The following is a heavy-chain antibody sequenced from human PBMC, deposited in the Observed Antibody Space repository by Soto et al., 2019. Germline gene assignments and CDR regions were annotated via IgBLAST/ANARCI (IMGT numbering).Heavy chain of an antibody. D-gene: IGHD5-18*01. J-gene: IGHJ5*02. CDR3: ARVYPSDTRYGYVGNNWFDP. V-gene: IGHV1-46*03. CDR1: GYTFTSYY. CDR2: INPSGGST. Sequence: QVQLVQSGAEVKKPGASVKVSCKASGYTFTSYYMHWVRQAPGQGLEWMGIINPSGGSTSYAQKFQGRVTMTRDTSTSTVYMELSSVRAEDTAVYYCARVYPSDTRYGYVGNNWFDPWGQGTLVTVSS.